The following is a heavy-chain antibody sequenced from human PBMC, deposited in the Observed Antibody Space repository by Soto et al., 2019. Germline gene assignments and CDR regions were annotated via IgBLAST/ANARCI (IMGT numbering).Heavy chain of an antibody. CDR2: IYSGGST. CDR1: GFTVNNNY. J-gene: IGHJ4*02. CDR3: ARGRGTPGYYYGLDI. V-gene: IGHV3-66*01. D-gene: IGHD3-9*01. Sequence: EVQLVESGGGLVQPGGSLRLSCAASGFTVNNNYMSWVRQDPGTGLEWVSIIYSGGSTYYADSVKGRFSTSIAISKNMMFLQMNSLRAKDTDVYSCARGRGTPGYYYGLDICGQGTLVTVSS.